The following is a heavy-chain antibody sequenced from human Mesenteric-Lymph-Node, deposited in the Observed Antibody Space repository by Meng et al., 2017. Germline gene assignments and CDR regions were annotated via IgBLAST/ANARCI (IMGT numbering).Heavy chain of an antibody. CDR3: AKYLSRDSGSYFFALES. V-gene: IGHV3-23*01. CDR2: IVAGGATT. CDR1: GFIFTRCD. Sequence: GESLKISCAASGFIFTRCDMGWVRQTPGKGLEWVSSIVAGGATTYYADSVKGRFTISRDNSKNSVSLQMTSLRAEDTAVYYCAKYLSRDSGSYFFALESWGQGTLVTVSS. J-gene: IGHJ5*01. D-gene: IGHD3-22*01.